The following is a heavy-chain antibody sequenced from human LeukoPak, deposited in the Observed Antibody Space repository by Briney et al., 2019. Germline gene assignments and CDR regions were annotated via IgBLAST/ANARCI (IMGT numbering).Heavy chain of an antibody. CDR3: TTGLLLWFGEFNY. J-gene: IGHJ4*02. CDR1: GFTFSNAW. V-gene: IGHV3-15*01. CDR2: IKSKTDGGTT. Sequence: GGSLRLSCAASGFTFSNAWVSWVRQAPGKGLEWVGRIKSKTDGGTTDYAAPVKGRFTISRDDSKNTLYLQMNSLKTEDTAVYYCTTGLLLWFGEFNYWGQGTLVTVSS. D-gene: IGHD3-10*01.